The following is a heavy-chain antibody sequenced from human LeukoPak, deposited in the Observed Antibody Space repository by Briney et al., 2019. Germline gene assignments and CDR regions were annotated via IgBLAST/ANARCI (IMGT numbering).Heavy chain of an antibody. CDR2: FDPEDGET. CDR3: ARGKRYNNQSKYRNTYYFDY. D-gene: IGHD2/OR15-2a*01. V-gene: IGHV1-24*01. J-gene: IGHJ4*02. CDR1: GYTLSELS. Sequence: ASVKVSCKVSGYTLSELSMHWVRQAPGKGLEWMGGFDPEDGETIYAQKFQGRVTMTEDTSTETAYMELSRLRSDDTAVYYCARGKRYNNQSKYRNTYYFDYWGQGTLVTVSS.